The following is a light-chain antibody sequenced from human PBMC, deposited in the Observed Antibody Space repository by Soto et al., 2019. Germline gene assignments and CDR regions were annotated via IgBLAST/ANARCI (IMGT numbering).Light chain of an antibody. CDR3: QKYYHTPLT. J-gene: IGKJ4*01. CDR1: QTIGNY. CDR2: GAS. Sequence: EIVLTQSPAYLTVSIGDRGTSSCMSSQTIGNYLAWYQQKPGQAPKLLIYGASTRESGVPSRFSGSGSGTDFTLTISSLQPEDVAAYYCQKYYHTPLTFGGGTKVDIK. V-gene: IGKV1-27*01.